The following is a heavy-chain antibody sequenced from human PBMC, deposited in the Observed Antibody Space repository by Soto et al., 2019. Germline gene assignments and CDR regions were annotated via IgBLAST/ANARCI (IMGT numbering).Heavy chain of an antibody. CDR2: VSNSGDST. CDR1: GFIFSSYA. D-gene: IGHD3-10*01. CDR3: AKANDAPRGYFDN. V-gene: IGHV3-23*01. J-gene: IGHJ4*02. Sequence: AGGFLRLSCAASGFIFSSYAMSWVRQAPGKGLEWVSGVSNSGDSTFYADSVKGRFTISRDNSKNTLYLQMNSLRAEDTAVYYCAKANDAPRGYFDNWGQGTQVTVSS.